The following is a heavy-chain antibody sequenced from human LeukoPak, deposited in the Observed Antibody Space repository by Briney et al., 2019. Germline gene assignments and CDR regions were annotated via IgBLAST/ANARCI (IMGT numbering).Heavy chain of an antibody. V-gene: IGHV3-30*18. CDR3: AKEQKRWGYSYGHPFDY. CDR2: ISFDGSYK. Sequence: GGSLRLSCAASGFAFSSYGMHWVRQAPGKGLEWVAVISFDGSYKYCADSVKGRFTISRVNSKNTLYLQMNSLRAEDTAVYYCAKEQKRWGYSYGHPFDYWGQGILVTVSS. D-gene: IGHD5-18*01. CDR1: GFAFSSYG. J-gene: IGHJ4*02.